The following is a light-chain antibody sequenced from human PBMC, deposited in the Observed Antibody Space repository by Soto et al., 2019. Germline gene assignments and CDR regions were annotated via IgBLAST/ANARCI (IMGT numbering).Light chain of an antibody. CDR3: SSYISTSTLV. J-gene: IGLJ1*01. Sequence: QLVLTQPASVSGSPGQSLTISCTGTSSDIGGYNYVSWYQQHPGKAPKLMLYDVVARPSGVSSRFSGSKSGNTASLTISGLQAEDEADYYCSSYISTSTLVFGTGTKVTVL. CDR1: SSDIGGYNY. CDR2: DVV. V-gene: IGLV2-14*01.